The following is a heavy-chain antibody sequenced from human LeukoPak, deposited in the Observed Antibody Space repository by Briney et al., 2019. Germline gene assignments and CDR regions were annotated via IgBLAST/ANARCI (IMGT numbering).Heavy chain of an antibody. CDR2: IRYSGRT. J-gene: IGHJ4*02. Sequence: SETLSLTCTASDDSISRDFWTWIRQPPGKGLEWIGYIRYSGRTEYNPSLKSRVAISIQTSKNKFSLKLTSVTAADTAIYYCAGLPDVSGWPFDYWGQGILVTVSS. CDR1: DDSISRDF. D-gene: IGHD6-19*01. CDR3: AGLPDVSGWPFDY. V-gene: IGHV4-59*01.